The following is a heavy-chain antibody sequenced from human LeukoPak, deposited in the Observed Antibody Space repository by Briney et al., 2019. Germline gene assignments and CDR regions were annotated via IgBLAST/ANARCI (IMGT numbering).Heavy chain of an antibody. V-gene: IGHV4-61*01. J-gene: IGHJ5*02. Sequence: SETLSLTCTVSGGSISSSSYYWSWIRQPPGKGLEWIGYIYYRGSTNYNPSLKSRVTISIDTSKNQFSLKLSSVTAADTAVYYCARCGDWFDPWGQGTLVTVSS. CDR3: ARCGDWFDP. D-gene: IGHD3-10*01. CDR2: IYYRGST. CDR1: GGSISSSSYY.